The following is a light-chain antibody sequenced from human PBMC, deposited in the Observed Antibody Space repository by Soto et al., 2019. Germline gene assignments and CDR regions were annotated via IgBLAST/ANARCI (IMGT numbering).Light chain of an antibody. CDR3: QQYAKLPLT. J-gene: IGKJ3*01. Sequence: DIQMTQSPSSLSASVGDRVTITCQASDNISNSLNWYQQKPGKAPKVLIYDASHLESGVPSRFSGGGSGTEFTFTISSLQAEDIATYYCQQYAKLPLTFGPGTKVDIK. CDR2: DAS. V-gene: IGKV1-33*01. CDR1: DNISNS.